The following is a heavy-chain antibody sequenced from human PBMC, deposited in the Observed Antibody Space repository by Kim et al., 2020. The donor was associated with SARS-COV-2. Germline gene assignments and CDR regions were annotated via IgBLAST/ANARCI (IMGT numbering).Heavy chain of an antibody. D-gene: IGHD3-22*01. Sequence: PSLKSRVTMSVDTSKNQFSLKLSSVTAADTAVYYCARSTNYDSSGYYVDYWGQGTLVTVSS. CDR3: ARSTNYDSSGYYVDY. V-gene: IGHV4-4*07. J-gene: IGHJ4*02.